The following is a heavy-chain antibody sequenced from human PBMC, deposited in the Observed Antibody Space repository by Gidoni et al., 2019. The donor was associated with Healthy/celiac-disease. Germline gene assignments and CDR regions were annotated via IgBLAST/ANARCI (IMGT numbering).Heavy chain of an antibody. CDR3: ASIAVAGWDGY. CDR1: GYSISSGYY. CDR2: IYHSGST. V-gene: IGHV4-38-2*01. D-gene: IGHD6-19*01. Sequence: QVQLQESGPGLVKPSETLSLTCAVSGYSISSGYYWGWIRQPPGKGLEWIGSIYHSGSTYYNPSLKSRVTISVDTSKNQFSLKLSSVTAADTAVYYCASIAVAGWDGYWGQGTLVTVSS. J-gene: IGHJ4*02.